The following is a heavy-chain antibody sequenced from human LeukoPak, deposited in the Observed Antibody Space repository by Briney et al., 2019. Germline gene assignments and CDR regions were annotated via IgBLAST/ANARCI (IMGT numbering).Heavy chain of an antibody. CDR3: AAVYCGTDFYSGYDCDY. D-gene: IGHD5-12*01. Sequence: ASVKVSCKASGFTFTSSAMQWVRQARGQRLEWIGWIVVGSGNTNYAQKFQERATITRDMSTSTAYMELSSLRSEDTAVYYCAAVYCGTDFYSGYDCDYWGQGTLVTVSS. V-gene: IGHV1-58*02. CDR2: IVVGSGNT. J-gene: IGHJ4*02. CDR1: GFTFTSSA.